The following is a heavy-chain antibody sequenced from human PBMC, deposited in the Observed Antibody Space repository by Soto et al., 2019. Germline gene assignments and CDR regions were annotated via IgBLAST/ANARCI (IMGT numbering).Heavy chain of an antibody. D-gene: IGHD3-10*01. CDR3: VRDRYSSSGLFDP. V-gene: IGHV6-1*01. CDR2: TYYRSRFFS. J-gene: IGHJ5*02. CDR1: GDSVSSYSAA. Sequence: PSQTLSLTCAISGDSVSSYSAAWNWIRQSPSGGLEWLGRTYYRSRFFSDYAESVKSRIIINPDTSKNQFSLQLKSVTPEDTAVYYCVRDRYSSSGLFDPWGQGTPVTVS.